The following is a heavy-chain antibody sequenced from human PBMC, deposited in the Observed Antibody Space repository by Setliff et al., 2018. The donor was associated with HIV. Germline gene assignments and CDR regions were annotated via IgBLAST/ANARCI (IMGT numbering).Heavy chain of an antibody. CDR1: EYSFSNYW. V-gene: IGHV5-51*01. CDR3: AGPYFFTY. J-gene: IGHJ4*02. D-gene: IGHD1-26*01. CDR2: IYPGDSDT. Sequence: GESLKISCKGSEYSFSNYWIAWVRQVPGKGLEWMGIIYPGDSDTRYSPSFQGQVTISRDNSKNSYYLQMDSLRAEDTAVYYCAGPYFFTYWGQGTLVTVSS.